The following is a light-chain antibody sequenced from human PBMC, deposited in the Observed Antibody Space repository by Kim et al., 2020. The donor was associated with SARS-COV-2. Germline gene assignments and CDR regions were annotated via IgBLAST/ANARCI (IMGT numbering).Light chain of an antibody. Sequence: GQLIPPPCTGTSSDVGHYDYVPWYQQHPGKAPKLIISDVSNRPSGVSSRFSGSKSGNTASLTISGLQDEDEADYYCCSHARGSAYVFGTGTKVTVL. V-gene: IGLV2-14*03. CDR2: DVS. CDR1: SSDVGHYDY. CDR3: CSHARGSAYV. J-gene: IGLJ1*01.